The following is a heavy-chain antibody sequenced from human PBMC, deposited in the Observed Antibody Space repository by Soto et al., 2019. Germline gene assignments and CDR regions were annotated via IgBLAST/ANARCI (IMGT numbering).Heavy chain of an antibody. V-gene: IGHV4-61*01. D-gene: IGHD1-26*01. CDR1: CGSVSSCSYY. J-gene: IGHJ4*02. CDR3: ASSFRRINSGSYFWRFYY. Sequence: SETLSLTCTVSCGSVSSCSYYWSWIRQPPGKGLEWIGYIYYSGSTNYNPSLKSRVTISVDTSKNQFSLKLSSVTAADTAVYYCASSFRRINSGSYFWRFYYCCQGTLVTVS. CDR2: IYYSGST.